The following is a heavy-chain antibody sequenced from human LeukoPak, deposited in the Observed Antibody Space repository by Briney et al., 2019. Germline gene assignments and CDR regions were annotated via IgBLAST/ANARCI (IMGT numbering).Heavy chain of an antibody. V-gene: IGHV7-4-1*02. J-gene: IGHJ4*02. D-gene: IGHD2-2*01. CDR1: GYTFA. Sequence: ASVEVSCKASGYTFAMNWVRQAPGQGLEWMGWINTKTGNPTYAQAFTGRFVFSLETSVSAAYLEISSLQTEDTAVYYCARGGDGAIVPAVWGQGTLVTVSS. CDR2: INTKTGNP. CDR3: ARGGDGAIVPAV.